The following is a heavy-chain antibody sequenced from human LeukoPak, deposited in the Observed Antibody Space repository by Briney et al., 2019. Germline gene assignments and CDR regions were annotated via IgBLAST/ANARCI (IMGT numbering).Heavy chain of an antibody. CDR1: GFTFSSYS. D-gene: IGHD3-22*01. J-gene: IGHJ6*02. CDR3: ARENYYDSSGYYSNYYGMDV. V-gene: IGHV3-48*04. Sequence: GGSLRLSCAASGFTFSSYSMNWVRQAPGKGLEWVSYISSSSSTIYYADSVKGRFTISRDNAKNSLYLQMNSLRAEDTAVYYCARENYYDSSGYYSNYYGMDVRGQGTTVTVSS. CDR2: ISSSSSTI.